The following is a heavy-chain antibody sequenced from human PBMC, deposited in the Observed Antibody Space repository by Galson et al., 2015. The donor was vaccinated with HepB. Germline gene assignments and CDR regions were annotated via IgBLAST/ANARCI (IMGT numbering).Heavy chain of an antibody. Sequence: ALVTPTQTLTLTCYFSGFSLTTNGVGVGWIRQPPGKALEWLTIIYWDGDQRYSTSLQGRLTITRATSKNQVVLTMTSMDPADTATYYCVYRRIISSSHWPPFDYWGQGTLVTVSP. CDR3: VYRRIISSSHWPPFDY. J-gene: IGHJ4*02. CDR1: GFSLTTNGVG. CDR2: IYWDGDQ. D-gene: IGHD2-2*01. V-gene: IGHV2-5*02.